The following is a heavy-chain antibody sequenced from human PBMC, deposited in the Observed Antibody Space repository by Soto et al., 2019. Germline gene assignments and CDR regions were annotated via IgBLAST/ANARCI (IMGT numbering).Heavy chain of an antibody. Sequence: QVQLQQWGAGLPKPSETLSLTCAVYGAPFSGYYWTWIRQPPGKGLEWIGEINHSGNTNYNPSLKSRVTISVDTSKNQLFLNLSSVTAADTAMYYCARHHVRGRTIAGAAEFWGQGTLVTVSS. CDR1: GAPFSGYY. CDR2: INHSGNT. D-gene: IGHD1-26*01. J-gene: IGHJ4*02. V-gene: IGHV4-34*02. CDR3: ARHHVRGRTIAGAAEF.